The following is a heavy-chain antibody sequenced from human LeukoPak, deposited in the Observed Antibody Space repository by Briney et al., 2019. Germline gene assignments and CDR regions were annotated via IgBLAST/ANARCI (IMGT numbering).Heavy chain of an antibody. CDR3: ARLLYDSSGYYLGP. CDR1: DGSISSYY. CDR2: IYYSGST. D-gene: IGHD3-22*01. V-gene: IGHV4-59*08. J-gene: IGHJ5*02. Sequence: SETLSLTCTVSDGSISSYYWSWIRQPPGKGLEWIGYIYYSGSTNYNPSLKSRVTISVDTSKNQFSLKLSSVTAADTAVYYCARLLYDSSGYYLGPWGQGTLVTVSS.